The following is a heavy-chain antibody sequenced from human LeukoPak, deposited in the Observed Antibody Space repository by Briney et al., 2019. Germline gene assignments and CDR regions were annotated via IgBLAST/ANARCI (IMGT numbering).Heavy chain of an antibody. V-gene: IGHV4-39*01. CDR2: IYYSGST. Sequence: PSETLSLTCTVSGGSISISSYYWGWIRQPPGKGLEWIVSIYYSGSTYYNPSLKSRVTISVDTSKNQFSLKLSSVTATDTAVYYCARTLGIVAALDYYYMDVWGKGTTVTVSS. CDR1: GGSISISSYY. J-gene: IGHJ6*03. CDR3: ARTLGIVAALDYYYMDV. D-gene: IGHD5-12*01.